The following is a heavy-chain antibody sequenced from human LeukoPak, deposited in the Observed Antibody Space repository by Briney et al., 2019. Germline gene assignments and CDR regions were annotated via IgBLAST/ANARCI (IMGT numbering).Heavy chain of an antibody. CDR1: GFTVTNYH. V-gene: IGHV1-46*01. Sequence: ASVKVSCKASGFTVTNYHMHWVRQAPGQGLEWVGLITGTGERPDYPQKFQGRVTVTCDTSTSTAYLELRSLKLEDTAVYYCARAPAGTLDFWGQGTLVTVSS. D-gene: IGHD6-13*01. CDR3: ARAPAGTLDF. CDR2: ITGTGERP. J-gene: IGHJ4*02.